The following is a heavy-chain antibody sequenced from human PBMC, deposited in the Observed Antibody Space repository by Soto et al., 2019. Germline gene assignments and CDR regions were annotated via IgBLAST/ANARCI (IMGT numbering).Heavy chain of an antibody. V-gene: IGHV3-9*01. CDR1: GFTFHNYA. CDR3: AKMEGSFDY. J-gene: IGHJ4*02. Sequence: GGSLRLSCAASGFTFHNYAMHWVRQAPGKGLEWVSGISWNSGNIGCADSVKGRFTISRDNAKNSLYLQMNSLRAEDTALYYCAKMEGSFDYWGQGTLVTVSS. D-gene: IGHD3-3*01. CDR2: ISWNSGNI.